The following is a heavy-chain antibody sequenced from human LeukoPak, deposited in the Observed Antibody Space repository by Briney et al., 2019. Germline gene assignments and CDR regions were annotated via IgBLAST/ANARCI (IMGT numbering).Heavy chain of an antibody. CDR1: GFTFSSYS. CDR3: ATLRKGAASFDY. Sequence: GGSLRLSCAASGFTFSSYSMNWARQAPGKGLEWVSSISSSSSYIYYADSVKGRFTISRDNAKNSLYLQMNSLRAEDTAVYYCATLRKGAASFDYWGQGTLVTVSS. D-gene: IGHD1-26*01. CDR2: ISSSSSYI. J-gene: IGHJ4*02. V-gene: IGHV3-21*01.